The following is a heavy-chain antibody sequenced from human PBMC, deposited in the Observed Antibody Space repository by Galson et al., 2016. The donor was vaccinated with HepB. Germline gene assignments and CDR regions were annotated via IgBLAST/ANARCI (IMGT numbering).Heavy chain of an antibody. V-gene: IGHV3-48*03. D-gene: IGHD2-21*02. CDR3: ARDDLVSDCGGDCYAVHFDF. J-gene: IGHJ4*02. CDR2: ITRSADLI. Sequence: SLRLSCAASGFSFSSYAMNWVRQAPGKGLEWIAYITRSADLIYYADSVKGRFIISRDNAKRSLYLQMNSLREEDTAVYYCARDDLVSDCGGDCYAVHFDFWGQGTLVTVSS. CDR1: GFSFSSYA.